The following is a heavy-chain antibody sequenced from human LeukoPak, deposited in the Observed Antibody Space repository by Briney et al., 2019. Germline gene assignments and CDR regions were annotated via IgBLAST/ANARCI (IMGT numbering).Heavy chain of an antibody. D-gene: IGHD6-19*01. J-gene: IGHJ6*02. V-gene: IGHV4-34*01. CDR3: ARGRQWPNIARYYYGMDV. CDR2: INHSGST. Sequence: KSSETLSLTCAVYGGSFSGYYWSWIRQPPGKGLEWIGEINHSGSTNYNPSLKSRVTISVDTSKNQFSLKLSSVTAADTAVYYCARGRQWPNIARYYYGMDVWGQGTTVTVSS. CDR1: GGSFSGYY.